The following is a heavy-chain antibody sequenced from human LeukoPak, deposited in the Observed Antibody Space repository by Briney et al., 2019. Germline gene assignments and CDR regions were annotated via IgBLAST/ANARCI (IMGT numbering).Heavy chain of an antibody. D-gene: IGHD2-15*01. J-gene: IGHJ4*02. V-gene: IGHV3-23*01. CDR2: ISGSGGST. CDR3: AKGGGDIAVVVAETYYFDY. Sequence: GGSLRLSCAASGFTFSSYAMSWVRQAPGKGLEWVSAISGSGGSTYYADSVKGRFTISRDNSKNTLYLQMNSLRAEDTAVYYCAKGGGDIAVVVAETYYFDYWGQGTLVTVSS. CDR1: GFTFSSYA.